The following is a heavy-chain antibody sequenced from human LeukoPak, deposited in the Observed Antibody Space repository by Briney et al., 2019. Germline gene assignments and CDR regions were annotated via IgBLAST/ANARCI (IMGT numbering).Heavy chain of an antibody. CDR2: ISGSGGST. V-gene: IGHV3-23*01. D-gene: IGHD3-10*01. J-gene: IGHJ4*02. CDR1: GFTFDDYG. CDR3: AKDGSGSYYLPYSSFDD. Sequence: GGSLRLSCAASGFTFDDYGMSWVRQAPGKGLEWVSAISGSGGSTYYADSVKGRFTISRDNSKNTLYLQMNSLRAEDTAVYYCAKDGSGSYYLPYSSFDDWGQGTLVTVSS.